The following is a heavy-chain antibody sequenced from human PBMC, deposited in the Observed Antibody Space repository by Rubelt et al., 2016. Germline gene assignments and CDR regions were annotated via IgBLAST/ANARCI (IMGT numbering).Heavy chain of an antibody. D-gene: IGHD3-16*01. CDR1: GGSFSDYF. CDR2: INHSGST. Sequence: QVQLQQWGAGLLKPSETLSLACAVYGGSFSDYFWTWIRQPPGKGLEWIGEINHSGSTNYNPSLKSRVTISVDTSKNQFYLNGSPVTAADTAVYHCARAGGSFASGPYYYGMDVWGRGTTVIVSS. CDR3: ARAGGSFASGPYYYGMDV. V-gene: IGHV4-34*01. J-gene: IGHJ6*02.